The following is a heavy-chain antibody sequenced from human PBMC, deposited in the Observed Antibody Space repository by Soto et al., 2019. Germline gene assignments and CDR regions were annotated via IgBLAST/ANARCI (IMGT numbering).Heavy chain of an antibody. D-gene: IGHD6-19*01. CDR3: ARDLSSGWYEWGENDY. Sequence: QVQLVESGGGVVQPGRSLRLSCAASGFTFSSYAMHWVRQAPGKGLEWVAVISYDGSKKYYADSVKGRFTISRDNSKNTLYLQMNSLRAEDTAVYYCARDLSSGWYEWGENDYWGQGTLVTVSS. V-gene: IGHV3-30-3*01. J-gene: IGHJ4*02. CDR2: ISYDGSKK. CDR1: GFTFSSYA.